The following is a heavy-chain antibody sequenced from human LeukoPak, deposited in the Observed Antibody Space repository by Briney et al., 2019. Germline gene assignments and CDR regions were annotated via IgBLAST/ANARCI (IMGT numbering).Heavy chain of an antibody. J-gene: IGHJ4*02. V-gene: IGHV3-30-3*01. D-gene: IGHD6-19*01. CDR3: ARVVGIAVAGTIDY. CDR2: ISYDGSNK. Sequence: GGSLRLSCAASGFTFSSYAMHWVRQAPGKGLEWVAVISYDGSNKYYADSVKGRFTISRDNSKNTLYLQMNSLRAEDTAVYYCARVVGIAVAGTIDYWGQGTLVTVSS. CDR1: GFTFSSYA.